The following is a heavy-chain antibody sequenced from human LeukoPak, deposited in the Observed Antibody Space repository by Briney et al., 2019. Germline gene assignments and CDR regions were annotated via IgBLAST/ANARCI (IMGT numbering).Heavy chain of an antibody. D-gene: IGHD6-6*01. CDR3: AREGRNSSPMDY. J-gene: IGHJ4*02. Sequence: GESLKISCKGSGYSFNSYWIGWVRQMPGKGLEWMGIIYPGDSDTSYSPSFHGQVTISADKSIRTAYLQWGSLKASDTAMYYCAREGRNSSPMDYWGQGTLVTVSS. CDR1: GYSFNSYW. V-gene: IGHV5-51*01. CDR2: IYPGDSDT.